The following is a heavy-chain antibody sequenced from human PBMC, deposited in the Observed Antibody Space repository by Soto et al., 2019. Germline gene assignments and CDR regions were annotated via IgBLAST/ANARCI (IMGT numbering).Heavy chain of an antibody. J-gene: IGHJ3*02. V-gene: IGHV5-51*01. D-gene: IGHD3-3*01. CDR3: ARHKNEYYAFWSGYLDAFDI. Sequence: GESLKISCKGSGYSFTSYWIGWVRQMPGKGLEWMGIIYPGDSDTRYSPSFQGQVTISADKSISTAYLQWSSLKASDTAMYYCARHKNEYYAFWSGYLDAFDIWGQGTMVTVSS. CDR2: IYPGDSDT. CDR1: GYSFTSYW.